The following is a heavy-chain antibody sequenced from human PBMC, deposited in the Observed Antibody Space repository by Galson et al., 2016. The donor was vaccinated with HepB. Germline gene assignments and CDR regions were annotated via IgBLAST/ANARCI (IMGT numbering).Heavy chain of an antibody. Sequence: SLRLSCAASGFTFSAYAMSWVRQVPGKGLEWVAAITGGGTATDYAASVRGRFTLSRDNSRNTVHLQVTRPRAEDTAFYYCARRRGGSWGDFDSWGQGVLVTVSS. CDR2: ITGGGTAT. V-gene: IGHV3-23*01. CDR3: ARRRGGSWGDFDS. D-gene: IGHD6-13*01. CDR1: GFTFSAYA. J-gene: IGHJ4*02.